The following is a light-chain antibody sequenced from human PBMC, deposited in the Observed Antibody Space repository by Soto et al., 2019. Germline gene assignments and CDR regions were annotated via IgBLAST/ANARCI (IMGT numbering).Light chain of an antibody. CDR2: AAS. J-gene: IGKJ3*01. Sequence: DIQLTQSPSFLSASVGDRVTITCRASQGISSYLAWYQQKPGKAPKLLIYAASTLQSGVPSRFSGSGSGTEFTLTISSLQAEDFATYYCQQLNSYLFTCGPGTKVDIK. V-gene: IGKV1-9*01. CDR3: QQLNSYLFT. CDR1: QGISSY.